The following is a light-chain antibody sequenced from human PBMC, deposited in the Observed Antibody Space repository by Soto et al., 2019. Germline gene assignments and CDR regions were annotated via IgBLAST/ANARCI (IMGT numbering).Light chain of an antibody. CDR1: QSVLHSSNNEDS. CDR3: QQYYTGIA. V-gene: IGKV4-1*01. Sequence: DVVMTQSPDSLAVSLGERSTINCKSSQSVLHSSNNEDSVAWYQQKAGQRPKLLIYRASIRESGVPDRFSGSGSGTDFTLTISSLQAEDVAVYYCQQYYTGIAFGQGTRLEIK. J-gene: IGKJ5*01. CDR2: RAS.